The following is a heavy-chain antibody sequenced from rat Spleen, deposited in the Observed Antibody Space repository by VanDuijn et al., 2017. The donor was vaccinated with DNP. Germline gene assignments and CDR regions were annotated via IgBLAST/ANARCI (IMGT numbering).Heavy chain of an antibody. V-gene: IGHV5-31*01. CDR3: ARRYGYTYWYFDF. CDR1: GFIFSNYW. D-gene: IGHD1-9*01. Sequence: EVQLVESGGGPVQPGRSLKLSCVASGFIFSNYWMTWIRQAPGKGLEWVASISNTGDNTYYSDSVKGRFTISRDNAKSTLYLQMSSLRSEDTATYYCARRYGYTYWYFDFWGPGTMVTVSS. CDR2: ISNTGDNT. J-gene: IGHJ1*01.